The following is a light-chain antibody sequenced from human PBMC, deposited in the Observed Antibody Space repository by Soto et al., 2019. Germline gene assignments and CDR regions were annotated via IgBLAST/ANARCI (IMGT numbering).Light chain of an antibody. CDR1: QGVSSY. CDR2: DAS. V-gene: IGKV3-11*01. CDR3: QQRSNWLWT. J-gene: IGKJ1*01. Sequence: EILLTQSPSTLSLSPGEGVTLSCRASQGVSSYLAWYQQKPGQAPRLLIYDASNRATGIPARFSGSGSGTDFTLTISSLEPEDFAVYYCQQRSNWLWTFGQGTKVDIK.